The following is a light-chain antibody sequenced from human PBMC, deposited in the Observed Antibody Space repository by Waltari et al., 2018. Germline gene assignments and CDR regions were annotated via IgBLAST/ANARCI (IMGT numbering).Light chain of an antibody. CDR3: QQYYSTPPT. CDR2: WAT. V-gene: IGKV4-1*01. J-gene: IGKJ1*01. CDR1: QTVLYSSNNKNY. Sequence: DIVMTQSPDSLAVSLGERATINCKSSQTVLYSSNNKNYLAWYQQKPGQPPSLLIYWATTRESGVPDRFSGSGSGTDFTLTISSLQAEDVAVYSCQQYYSTPPTFGQGTKVEIK.